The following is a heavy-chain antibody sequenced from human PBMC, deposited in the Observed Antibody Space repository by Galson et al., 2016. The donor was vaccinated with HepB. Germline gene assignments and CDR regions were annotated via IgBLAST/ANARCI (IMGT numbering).Heavy chain of an antibody. J-gene: IGHJ6*02. V-gene: IGHV3-23*01. Sequence: SLRLSCAASGFTFTSFAMTWVRQAPGKGLEWLSAVNARGGGNRPYYADSVRGRFTISRDNSNNMVYLHMKSLTAGDTATYYCAIMQRLEGMNAWGQGTPVTVSS. CDR3: AIMQRLEGMNA. D-gene: IGHD6-19*01. CDR2: VNARGGGNRP. CDR1: GFTFTSFA.